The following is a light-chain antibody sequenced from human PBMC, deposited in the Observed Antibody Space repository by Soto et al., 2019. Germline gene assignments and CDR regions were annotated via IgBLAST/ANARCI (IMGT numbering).Light chain of an antibody. J-gene: IGKJ2*01. V-gene: IGKV3-20*01. Sequence: EIVLTQSPGTLSLSPGERATLSCRASQSVSSSYLAWYQQKPGQAPRLLIYDAFSRATDIPDGFSGSGSGTDFTLTISRLEPEDFAVYYCQHYGSSPPKYTFGQGTKLEI. CDR2: DAF. CDR1: QSVSSSY. CDR3: QHYGSSPPKYT.